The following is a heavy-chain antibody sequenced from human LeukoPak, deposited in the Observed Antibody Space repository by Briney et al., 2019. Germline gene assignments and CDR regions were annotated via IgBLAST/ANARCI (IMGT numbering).Heavy chain of an antibody. Sequence: SVKVSCKASGGTFSSYAISWVRQAPGQGLEWMGRIIPILGIANYAQKFQGRVTITADKSTSTAYMELSSLRSEDTAVYYCARRPSVRGVPYGMDVWGQGTTVTVSS. CDR2: IIPILGIA. V-gene: IGHV1-69*04. CDR1: GGTFSSYA. D-gene: IGHD3-10*01. J-gene: IGHJ6*02. CDR3: ARRPSVRGVPYGMDV.